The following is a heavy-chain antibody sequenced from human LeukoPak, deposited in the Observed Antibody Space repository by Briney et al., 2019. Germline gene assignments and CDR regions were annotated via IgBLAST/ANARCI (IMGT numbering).Heavy chain of an antibody. J-gene: IGHJ4*02. CDR3: ARILDSAWGELGY. CDR1: GGSISSYY. Sequence: SETLSLTCTVSGGSISSYYWSWIRQPPGKGLEWIGYIYYSGSTNYNPSLKSRVTISVDTSKNQFSLKLSSVTAADTAVYYCARILDSAWGELGYWGQGTLVTVSS. CDR2: IYYSGST. D-gene: IGHD6-19*01. V-gene: IGHV4-59*01.